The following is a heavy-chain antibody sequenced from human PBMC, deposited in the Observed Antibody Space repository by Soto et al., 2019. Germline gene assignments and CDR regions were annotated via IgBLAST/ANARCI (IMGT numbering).Heavy chain of an antibody. CDR2: ISYDGSNK. J-gene: IGHJ4*02. Sequence: QVQLVESGGGVVQPGRSLRLSCAASGFTFSSYGMHWVRQAPGKGLEWVAVISYDGSNKYYADSVKGRFTISRDNSKNTLYLQMNSLRAEDTAVYYCAKDNRARWLLRGYYFDYWGQGTLVTVSS. V-gene: IGHV3-30*18. D-gene: IGHD3-22*01. CDR3: AKDNRARWLLRGYYFDY. CDR1: GFTFSSYG.